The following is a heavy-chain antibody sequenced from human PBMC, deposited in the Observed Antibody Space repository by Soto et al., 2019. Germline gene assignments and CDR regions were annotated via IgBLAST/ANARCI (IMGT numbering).Heavy chain of an antibody. J-gene: IGHJ4*02. CDR3: AREILLCFDD. D-gene: IGHD3-10*01. V-gene: IGHV3-30-3*01. Sequence: QVQLVESGGGVVQPGRSLRLSCAASGFTFSSYAMHWVRQAPGKGLEWVAVISYDGSNKYYADSVKGRFTISRDNSKNTLYLQMNSLRAEDTAVYYCAREILLCFDDWGQGTLVTVSS. CDR1: GFTFSSYA. CDR2: ISYDGSNK.